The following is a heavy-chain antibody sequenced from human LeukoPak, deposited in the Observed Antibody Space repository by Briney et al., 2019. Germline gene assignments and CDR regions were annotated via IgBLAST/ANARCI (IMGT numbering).Heavy chain of an antibody. V-gene: IGHV3-21*01. CDR2: ISSSSYI. CDR1: GFTFSSYS. CDR3: ARGQKDYYDILTGLSY. D-gene: IGHD3-9*01. Sequence: GGSLRLSCAASGFTFSSYSMNWVRQAPGKGLEWVSSISSSSYIYYADSVKGRFTISRDNAKNSLYLQMNSLRAEDTAVYYCARGQKDYYDILTGLSYWGQGTLVTVSS. J-gene: IGHJ4*02.